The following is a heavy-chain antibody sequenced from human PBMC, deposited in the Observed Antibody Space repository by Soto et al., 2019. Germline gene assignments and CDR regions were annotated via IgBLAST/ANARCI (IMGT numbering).Heavy chain of an antibody. CDR2: INHSGST. CDR3: ARGEGRLVGTWFDP. D-gene: IGHD5-12*01. Sequence: QVQLQQWGAGLLKPSETLSLTCDVYGGSFSRYYWNWIRQPPGKGLEWLGEINHSGSTNYNPSLESRVIIALDTSKTQFSLKLTSVIAADTAVYYCARGEGRLVGTWFDPWGQGTLVTVSS. J-gene: IGHJ5*02. CDR1: GGSFSRYY. V-gene: IGHV4-34*01.